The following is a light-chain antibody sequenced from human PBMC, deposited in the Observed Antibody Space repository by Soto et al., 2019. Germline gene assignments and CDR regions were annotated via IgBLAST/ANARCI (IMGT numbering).Light chain of an antibody. V-gene: IGLV1-44*01. CDR1: SSNIGSNT. Sequence: QSVLTQPRSASGTPGQRVTISCSGSSSNIGSNTVNWYQQLPGTAPKLLIYSNNQQPSSVPDRFSGSKPRTSASLAISRLQSEYEADYYCAAWDDSLNGPHYVFGTGTKVTVL. CDR3: AAWDDSLNGPHYV. CDR2: SNN. J-gene: IGLJ1*01.